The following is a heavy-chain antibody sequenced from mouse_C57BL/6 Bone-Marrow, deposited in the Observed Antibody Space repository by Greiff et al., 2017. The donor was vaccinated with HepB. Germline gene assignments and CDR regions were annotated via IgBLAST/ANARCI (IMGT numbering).Heavy chain of an antibody. Sequence: VQLQQPGAELVKPGASVKVSCKASGYTFTSYWMHWVKQRPGQGLEWIGRIHPSDSDTNYNQKFKGKATLTVDKSSSTAYMQLSSLTSEDSAVYYFAFYYYGSSYVDYFDYWGQGTTLTVSS. CDR3: AFYYYGSSYVDYFDY. J-gene: IGHJ2*01. D-gene: IGHD1-1*01. CDR1: GYTFTSYW. V-gene: IGHV1-74*01. CDR2: IHPSDSDT.